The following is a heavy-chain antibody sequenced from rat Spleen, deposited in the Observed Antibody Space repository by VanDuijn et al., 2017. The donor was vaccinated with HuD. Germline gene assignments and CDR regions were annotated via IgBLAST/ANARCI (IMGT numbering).Heavy chain of an antibody. CDR2: ISPSGGST. D-gene: IGHD1-1*01. CDR3: GRHAGYYSGDYIMDA. CDR1: GFTFINYD. J-gene: IGHJ4*01. V-gene: IGHV5-19*01. Sequence: EVQLVESGGGLVQPGRSLKLSCAASGFTFINYDMHWIRQAPTKGLEWVASISPSGGSTYYRDSVKGRFTISRDNAKSTLFLQMGSLRSEDAATYYCGRHAGYYSGDYIMDAWGQGASVTVSS.